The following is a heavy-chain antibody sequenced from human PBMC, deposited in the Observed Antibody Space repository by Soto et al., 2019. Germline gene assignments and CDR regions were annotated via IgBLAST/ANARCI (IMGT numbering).Heavy chain of an antibody. J-gene: IGHJ4*02. CDR1: GYSFTSLD. V-gene: IGHV1-8*01. CDR2: MQPSTGRT. Sequence: GASVKVSCRASGYSFTSLDINWVRQTAGQGLEWMGWMQPSTGRTGYAQKFQGRVTMTRDTSINTAYMELTTLTSDDTAFYYCARGVSAGVDYWGQGTLVTVSS. D-gene: IGHD1-26*01. CDR3: ARGVSAGVDY.